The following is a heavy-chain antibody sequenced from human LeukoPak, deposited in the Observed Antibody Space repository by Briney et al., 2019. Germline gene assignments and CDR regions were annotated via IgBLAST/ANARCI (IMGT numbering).Heavy chain of an antibody. CDR2: ISGSGGST. Sequence: GGSLRLSCAASGFTFSSYAMSWVRQAPGKGLEWVSAISGSGGSTYYADSVKGRFTISRDNSKNTLYLQMNSLRAEDTAVYYCAKDWGDIVVVPAADGIDYWGQGTLVTVSS. CDR1: GFTFSSYA. CDR3: AKDWGDIVVVPAADGIDY. V-gene: IGHV3-23*01. D-gene: IGHD2-2*01. J-gene: IGHJ4*02.